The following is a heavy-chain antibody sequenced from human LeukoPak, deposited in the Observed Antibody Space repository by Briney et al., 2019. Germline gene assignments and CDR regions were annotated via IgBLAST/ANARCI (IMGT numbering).Heavy chain of an antibody. CDR3: ASNLASSFHI. Sequence: GGSLRLSCVASGFIFSSYWMSWVRQTPGKGLEWVANIKEDGSEKYYVDSVKGRFTISRDNAKNSLYLQMNSLRVEDTAIYYCASNLASSFHIWGQGKMVSVSS. CDR2: IKEDGSEK. CDR1: GFIFSSYW. J-gene: IGHJ3*02. D-gene: IGHD3-10*01. V-gene: IGHV3-7*01.